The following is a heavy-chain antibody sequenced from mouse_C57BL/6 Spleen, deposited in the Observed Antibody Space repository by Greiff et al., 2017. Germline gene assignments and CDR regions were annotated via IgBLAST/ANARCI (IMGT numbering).Heavy chain of an antibody. D-gene: IGHD2-2*01. CDR1: GFSLTSYG. J-gene: IGHJ4*01. CDR2: IWRGGST. Sequence: VQLVESGPGLVQPSQSLSITCTVSGFSLTSYGVHWVRQSPGKGLEWLGVIWRGGSTDYNAAFMSRLSITKDNSKSQVFFKMNSLQADDTAIYYCAKKRGYDDAMDYWGQGTSVTVSS. CDR3: AKKRGYDDAMDY. V-gene: IGHV2-5*01.